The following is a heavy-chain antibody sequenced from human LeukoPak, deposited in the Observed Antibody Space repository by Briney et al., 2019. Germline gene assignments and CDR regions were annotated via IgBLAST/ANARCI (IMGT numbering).Heavy chain of an antibody. V-gene: IGHV1-69*13. Sequence: ASVKVSCKASGGTFSSYAISWVRQAPGQGLEWMGGIIPIFGTANDAQKFQGRVTITADESTSTAYMELSSLRSEDTAVYYCASVGYYDSSGYYTLDYWGQGTLVTVSS. J-gene: IGHJ4*02. CDR2: IIPIFGTA. CDR1: GGTFSSYA. CDR3: ASVGYYDSSGYYTLDY. D-gene: IGHD3-22*01.